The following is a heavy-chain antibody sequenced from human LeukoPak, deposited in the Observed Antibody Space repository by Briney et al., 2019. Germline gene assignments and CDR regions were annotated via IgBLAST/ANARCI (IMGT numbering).Heavy chain of an antibody. V-gene: IGHV1-18*01. CDR2: ISAYNGKT. D-gene: IGHD5-12*01. J-gene: IGHJ4*02. CDR3: ARDFSGDDAFDY. Sequence: ASVKVSCKASGYRFTSYGIAWVRQAPGQGLEWMGWISAYNGKTKHAQKYRGRVTMTTDTSTSTAYMEVRSLRSDDTAVYYCARDFSGDDAFDYWGQGTLVTVSS. CDR1: GYRFTSYG.